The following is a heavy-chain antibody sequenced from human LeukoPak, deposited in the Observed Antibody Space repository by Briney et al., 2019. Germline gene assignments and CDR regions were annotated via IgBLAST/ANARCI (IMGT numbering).Heavy chain of an antibody. CDR1: GGTISSYA. J-gene: IGHJ3*02. CDR3: ARAAPYCTSTSCQWRGPGAFDI. CDR2: IIPMSGTA. Sequence: GASVKLSCKSSGGTISSYAISWVRQAPAQGLECMGGIIPMSGTANYAQKFQGRGTITADESTSTAYMDLSRLRSEDTAVYYCARAAPYCTSTSCQWRGPGAFDIWGQGTMVTVSS. D-gene: IGHD2-2*01. V-gene: IGHV1-69*01.